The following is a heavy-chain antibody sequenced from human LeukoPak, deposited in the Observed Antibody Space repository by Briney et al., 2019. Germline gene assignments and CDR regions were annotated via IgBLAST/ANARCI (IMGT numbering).Heavy chain of an antibody. Sequence: PGGSLRLSCAASGFTFSSYGMHWVRQAPGKGLEWVAVISYDGSNKYYADSVKGRFTISRDNSKNTLYLQMNSLRAEDTAVYYCAKLPNIDYGGFPDVWGQGTTVTVPS. CDR1: GFTFSSYG. J-gene: IGHJ6*02. CDR2: ISYDGSNK. CDR3: AKLPNIDYGGFPDV. V-gene: IGHV3-30*18. D-gene: IGHD4-23*01.